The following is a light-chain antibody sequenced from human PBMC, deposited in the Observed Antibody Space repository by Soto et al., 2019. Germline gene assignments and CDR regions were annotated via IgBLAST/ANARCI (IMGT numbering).Light chain of an antibody. CDR2: SNN. J-gene: IGLJ2*01. Sequence: QSVLTQPPSASGTPGQRVTISCSGSSSNIGSNTVNWYQQLPATAPKLLIYSNNQRPSGVPDRFSGSKSGTSASLAISGLQSEDEADYCCAAWDDSLNGPVFGGGTQLTVL. CDR3: AAWDDSLNGPV. V-gene: IGLV1-44*01. CDR1: SSNIGSNT.